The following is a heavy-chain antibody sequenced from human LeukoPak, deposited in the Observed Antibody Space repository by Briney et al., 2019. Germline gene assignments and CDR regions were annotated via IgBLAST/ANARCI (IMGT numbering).Heavy chain of an antibody. V-gene: IGHV1-2*02. CDR1: GYTFTGYY. D-gene: IGHD2-15*01. J-gene: IGHJ5*02. CDR3: ARGDCSVSGCHGGNWFDP. CDR2: INPNSGGT. Sequence: ASVKDSCKASGYTFTGYYIHWARPAPGQGLEWMGWINPNSGGTKYAQSFQGRVTMTRDTSSSTAHMELSRLRSDDTAVYYCARGDCSVSGCHGGNWFDPWGQGTLVTVSS.